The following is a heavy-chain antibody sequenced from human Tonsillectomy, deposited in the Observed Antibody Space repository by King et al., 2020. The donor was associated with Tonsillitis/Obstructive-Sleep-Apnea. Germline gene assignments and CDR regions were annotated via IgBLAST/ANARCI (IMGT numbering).Heavy chain of an antibody. CDR3: ASVSIFLRYDFYYFDY. CDR1: GYTFTGYY. Sequence: VQLVQSGAEVKKPGASVKVSCKASGYTFTGYYAHWVRQVPGQGLEWMGRINPNSCATDYAQKFQGRVTMTSDTSSSTAYMEVTRLRSDDPAVYYCASVSIFLRYDFYYFDYWGQGTVVTVSS. CDR2: INPNSCAT. D-gene: IGHD3/OR15-3a*01. J-gene: IGHJ4*02. V-gene: IGHV1-2*06.